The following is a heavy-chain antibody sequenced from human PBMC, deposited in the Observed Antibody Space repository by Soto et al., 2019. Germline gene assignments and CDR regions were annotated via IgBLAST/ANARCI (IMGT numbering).Heavy chain of an antibody. D-gene: IGHD3-3*01. CDR1: GFTFSSYW. V-gene: IGHV3-74*01. J-gene: IGHJ5*02. Sequence: LRLSCAASGFTFSSYWMHWVRQAPGKGLVWVSRINSDGSRTSYADSVKGQFTISRDNAQNTLYLQMNSLRGEDTAVYYCARVVELSSDFWSGYWGSFDPWGQGTLVTVSS. CDR3: ARVVELSSDFWSGYWGSFDP. CDR2: INSDGSRT.